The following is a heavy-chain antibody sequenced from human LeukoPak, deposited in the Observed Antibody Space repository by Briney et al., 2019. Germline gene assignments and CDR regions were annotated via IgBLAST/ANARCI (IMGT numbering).Heavy chain of an antibody. D-gene: IGHD1-1*01. Sequence: GGSLRLSCSTSGFSFTTYGMHWVRQAPGKGLEWVANINTDGSQRDCVDSLKGRFTISRDNDKNSLYLQMNNLRAEDTAVYYCARHPNWNFDSWGQGTLVTVSS. CDR3: ARHPNWNFDS. V-gene: IGHV3-7*01. CDR2: INTDGSQR. CDR1: GFSFTTYG. J-gene: IGHJ4*02.